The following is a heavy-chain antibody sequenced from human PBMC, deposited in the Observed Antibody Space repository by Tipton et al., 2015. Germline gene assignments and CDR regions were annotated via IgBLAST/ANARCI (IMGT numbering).Heavy chain of an antibody. J-gene: IGHJ3*02. V-gene: IGHV4-59*01. CDR2: IYHSASS. CDR1: GGSISTYY. Sequence: GLVKPSETLSLTCTVSGGSISTYYWSWIRQPPGRGLEWIGYIYHSASSNYNPSLKSRVTISLDTSKNQVSLKLSSVTAADTAVYYCARHTVTTEFDVFDIWGQGTTVTVSS. CDR3: ARHTVTTEFDVFDI. D-gene: IGHD4-17*01.